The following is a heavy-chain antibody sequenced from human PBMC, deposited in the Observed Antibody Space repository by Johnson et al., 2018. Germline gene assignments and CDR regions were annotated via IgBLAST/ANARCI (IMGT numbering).Heavy chain of an antibody. D-gene: IGHD6-19*01. CDR2: ISGSGSST. V-gene: IGHV3-23*04. CDR1: GFIFSNYA. CDR3: VKDRSQWVDNGMGV. Sequence: EVQLVESGGGLVQPGGSLRLSCAASGFIFSNYAMSWVRQTPGKGLEWVSSISGSGSSTYYADSVKARFTIPRDNSKNTLYLQINTLRADDTAVYYGVKDRSQWVDNGMGVWGQGTTVTVSS. J-gene: IGHJ6*02.